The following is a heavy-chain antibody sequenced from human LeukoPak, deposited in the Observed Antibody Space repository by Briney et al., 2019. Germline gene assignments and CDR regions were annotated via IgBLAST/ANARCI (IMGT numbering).Heavy chain of an antibody. D-gene: IGHD3-9*01. J-gene: IGHJ4*02. CDR2: ISGSGGSR. V-gene: IGHV3-23*01. Sequence: GGSLRLSCAASGFTFSSYAMSWVRQAPGKGLEWVSGISGSGGSRYYADSVKGRFTISRDNSKNTLYMQMTSLRAEDTAVYYCAKSRDILTGYYSSHFDCWGQGTLVTVSS. CDR1: GFTFSSYA. CDR3: AKSRDILTGYYSSHFDC.